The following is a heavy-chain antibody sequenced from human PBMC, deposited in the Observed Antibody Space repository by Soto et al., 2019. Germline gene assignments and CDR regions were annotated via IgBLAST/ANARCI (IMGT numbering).Heavy chain of an antibody. J-gene: IGHJ6*03. Sequence: SETLSLTCTVSGGSISSYYWSWIRQPPGKGLEWIGYIYYSGSTNYNPSLKSRVTISVDTSKNQFSLKLSSVTAAATTHNPSLQSRVPISVDTSKNQFSLKLSSVTAADTAVYYCARRGRGAAGTPDFAYYYYMDVWGKGTTVTVSS. CDR3: LQSRVPISVDTSKNQFSLKLSSVTAADTAVYYCARRGRGAAGTPDFAYYYYMDV. CDR1: GGSISSYY. CDR2: IYYSGST. V-gene: IGHV4-59*12. D-gene: IGHD3-10*01.